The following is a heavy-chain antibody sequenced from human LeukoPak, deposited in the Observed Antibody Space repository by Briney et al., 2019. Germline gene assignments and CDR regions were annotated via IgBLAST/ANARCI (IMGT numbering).Heavy chain of an antibody. D-gene: IGHD3-9*01. J-gene: IGHJ4*02. CDR2: ITSSSSYI. CDR1: GFTFNKYT. CDR3: ARMVFDWLLRPYYFDY. Sequence: PGGSLRLSCAASGFTFNKYTMNWVRQAPGKGLEWVSSITSSSSYIYYADSVKGRFTISRDNAKKSLSLQMNSLRAEDTAVYYCARMVFDWLLRPYYFDYWGQGTLVTVSS. V-gene: IGHV3-21*01.